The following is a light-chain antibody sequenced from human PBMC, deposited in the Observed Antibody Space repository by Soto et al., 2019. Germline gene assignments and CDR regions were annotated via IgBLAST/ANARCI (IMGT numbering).Light chain of an antibody. CDR3: QKYNTGPFT. J-gene: IGKJ3*01. V-gene: IGKV1-27*01. CDR2: AAS. Sequence: DIQMAQSPSSLSAAVGDRVTITCRASQGISNFLAWYQQKPGKVPQLLIYAASTLQSGVPSRFSGSGSGTDFTLTINSLQTEDVGTYSCQKYNTGPFTFGPGTKVDL. CDR1: QGISNF.